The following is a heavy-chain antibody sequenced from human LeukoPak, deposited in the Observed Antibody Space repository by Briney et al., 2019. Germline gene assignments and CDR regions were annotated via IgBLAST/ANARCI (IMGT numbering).Heavy chain of an antibody. J-gene: IGHJ2*01. Sequence: SETLSLTCTLSGVSTSSDYLSWIRQSPRKGLEWVGYVYNIGDTGKNPSLKSRATILLDTSKNQRSLTLTSVSAPHTAVYYCARLKLGAYFDLWGRGTLVTVSS. CDR2: VYNIGDT. V-gene: IGHV4-59*08. D-gene: IGHD3-16*01. CDR3: ARLKLGAYFDL. CDR1: GVSTSSDY.